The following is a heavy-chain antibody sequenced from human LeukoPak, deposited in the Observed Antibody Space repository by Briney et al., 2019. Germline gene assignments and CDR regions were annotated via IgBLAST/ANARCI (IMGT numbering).Heavy chain of an antibody. J-gene: IGHJ2*01. CDR3: TKEFCGSRAACAGGSYYDF. CDR1: GFTFSKDG. D-gene: IGHD2-15*01. CDR2: IGVTGDT. V-gene: IGHV3-13*01. Sequence: GGSLRLYCAASGFTFSKDGFHWVRQAPGKGLEWVAAIGVTGDTYYADSVKGRFTISREDAANSLYLQMRSLGAGDTALYYCTKEFCGSRAACAGGSYYDFWGRGALVTVSS.